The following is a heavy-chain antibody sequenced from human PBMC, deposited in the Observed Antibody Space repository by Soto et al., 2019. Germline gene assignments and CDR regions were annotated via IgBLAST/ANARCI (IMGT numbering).Heavy chain of an antibody. D-gene: IGHD3-22*01. CDR3: ARDSITMTPTNWFDP. CDR2: IWYDGSNK. CDR1: GFTFSSYG. V-gene: IGHV3-33*01. J-gene: IGHJ5*02. Sequence: QPGGSLRLSCASSGFTFSSYGMHWGRQAPGKGLEWVAVIWYDGSNKYYADSVKGRFTISRDNSKNTLYLQMNSLRAEDTAVYYCARDSITMTPTNWFDPWGQGTLVTVSS.